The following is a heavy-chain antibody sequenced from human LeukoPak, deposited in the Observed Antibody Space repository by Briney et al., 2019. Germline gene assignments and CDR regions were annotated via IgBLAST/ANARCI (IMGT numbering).Heavy chain of an antibody. CDR2: INQNGSDK. V-gene: IGHV3-7*01. D-gene: IGHD6-19*01. CDR3: ARGAGWPN. Sequence: GGSLRLSCAVSGFAFSSYWMNWVRQAPGKGLEWVANINQNGSDKYYVESVKGRFTISRDNAKNSLYLQMNGLRDEDTAVYYCARGAGWPNWGQGTLVTVSS. J-gene: IGHJ4*02. CDR1: GFAFSSYW.